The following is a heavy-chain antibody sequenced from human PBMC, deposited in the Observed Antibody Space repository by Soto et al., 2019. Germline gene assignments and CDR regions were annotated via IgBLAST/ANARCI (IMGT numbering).Heavy chain of an antibody. CDR1: GFTFSSYA. Sequence: GSLRLSCAASGFTFSSYAMSWVRQAPGKGLEWVSAISGSGGSTYYADSVKGRFTISRDNSKNTLYLQMNSLRAEDTAVYYCAKARYCSGGSCPRSYFDYWGQGTLVTVSS. V-gene: IGHV3-23*01. D-gene: IGHD2-15*01. CDR3: AKARYCSGGSCPRSYFDY. CDR2: ISGSGGST. J-gene: IGHJ4*02.